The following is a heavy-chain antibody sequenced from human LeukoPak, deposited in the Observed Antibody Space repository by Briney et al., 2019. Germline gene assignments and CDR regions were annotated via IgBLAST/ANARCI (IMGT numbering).Heavy chain of an antibody. CDR2: IYTSGST. V-gene: IGHV4-4*07. CDR1: GGSISSYN. Sequence: KPSETLSLTCTLSGGSISSYNWSWIRHPAGKGLEWIGRIYTSGSTSYNPSLSSRVTMSVDTSKNQFSLKLSSVTAADTAVYYCAREIRYRSLDWGQGTLVTVSS. J-gene: IGHJ4*02. CDR3: AREIRYRSLD. D-gene: IGHD6-19*01.